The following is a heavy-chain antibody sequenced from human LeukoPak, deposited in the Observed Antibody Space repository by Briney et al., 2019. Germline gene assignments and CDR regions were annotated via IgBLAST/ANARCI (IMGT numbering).Heavy chain of an antibody. CDR2: ISSSSSYI. V-gene: IGHV3-21*01. Sequence: GGSLRLSCAASGFTFSSYSMNWVRQAPGKGLEWVSSISSSSSYIYYADSVKGRFTISRDNAKNSLYLQMNSLRAEDTAVYYCAREVDYDFWSGYPDWGQGTLVTVSS. CDR3: AREVDYDFWSGYPD. D-gene: IGHD3-3*01. CDR1: GFTFSSYS. J-gene: IGHJ4*02.